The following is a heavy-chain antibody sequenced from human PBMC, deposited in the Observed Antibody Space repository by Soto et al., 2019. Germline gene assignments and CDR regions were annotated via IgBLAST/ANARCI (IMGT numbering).Heavy chain of an antibody. J-gene: IGHJ5*02. V-gene: IGHV4-4*02. CDR1: SGSISSSNW. CDR3: ARRSSWYNWFDP. D-gene: IGHD6-13*01. Sequence: QVQLQESGPGLVKPSGTLSLTCAVSSGSISSSNWWSWVRQPPGKGLEWIGEIYHSGSTNYNPSLKSRVTISVDNSKNQFSLKLSSVTAADTAVYYCARRSSWYNWFDPWGQGTLVTVSS. CDR2: IYHSGST.